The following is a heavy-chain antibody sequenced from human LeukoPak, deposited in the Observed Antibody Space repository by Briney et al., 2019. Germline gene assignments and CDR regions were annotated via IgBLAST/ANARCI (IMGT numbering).Heavy chain of an antibody. CDR2: ISGSGGST. J-gene: IGHJ4*02. Sequence: TGGSLRLSCATSGFTFSSYAMSWVRQAPGKGLEWVSAISGSGGSTYYADSVKGRFTISRDNSKNTLYLQMNSLRAEDTAVYYCAKDLVGATFYWGQGTLVTVSS. CDR1: GFTFSSYA. CDR3: AKDLVGATFY. V-gene: IGHV3-23*01. D-gene: IGHD1-26*01.